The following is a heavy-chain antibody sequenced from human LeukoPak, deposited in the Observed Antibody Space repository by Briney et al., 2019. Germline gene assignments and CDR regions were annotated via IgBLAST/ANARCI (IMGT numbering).Heavy chain of an antibody. D-gene: IGHD3-10*01. V-gene: IGHV1-18*01. Sequence: ASVKVSCKASGYTFTSYGISWVRQAPGQGLEWMGWISAYNGNTNYAQKLQGRVTMTTDTSTSTAYMELRSLRSDDTAMYYCAKDPSGSGTSALSYWGRGTLVTVSS. CDR2: ISAYNGNT. CDR1: GYTFTSYG. J-gene: IGHJ4*02. CDR3: AKDPSGSGTSALSY.